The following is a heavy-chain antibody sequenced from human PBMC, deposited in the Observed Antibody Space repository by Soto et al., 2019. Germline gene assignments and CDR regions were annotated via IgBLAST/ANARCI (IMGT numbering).Heavy chain of an antibody. CDR3: ATTPVGKYYDSSGYLDY. Sequence: GGSLRLSCASSGFTFSTYAMSLVRQAPGKGLEWVSAISGSGGSTYYADSVKGRFTISRDNSKNTLYLQMNSLRAEDTAVYYCATTPVGKYYDSSGYLDYWGQGTLVTVSS. CDR1: GFTFSTYA. D-gene: IGHD3-22*01. V-gene: IGHV3-23*01. J-gene: IGHJ4*02. CDR2: ISGSGGST.